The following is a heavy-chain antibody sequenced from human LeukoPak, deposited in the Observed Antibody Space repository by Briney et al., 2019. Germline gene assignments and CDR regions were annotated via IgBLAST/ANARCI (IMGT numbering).Heavy chain of an antibody. V-gene: IGHV4-59*01. D-gene: IGHD2-2*01. CDR2: IYYSGST. CDR3: AGDLVVPAAIGHWYFDL. CDR1: GGSISSYY. J-gene: IGHJ2*01. Sequence: SETLSLTCTVSGGSISSYYWSWIRQPPGKGLEWIGYIYYSGSTNYNPSLKSRVTISVDTSKNQFSLKLSSVTAADTAVYYCAGDLVVPAAIGHWYFDLWGRGTLVTVSS.